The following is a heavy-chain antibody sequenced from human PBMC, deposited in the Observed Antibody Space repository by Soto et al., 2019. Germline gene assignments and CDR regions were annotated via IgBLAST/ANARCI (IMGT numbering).Heavy chain of an antibody. CDR1: GLNVGAFA. Sequence: EVQLLESGGDLVQPGGSLRLSCAASGLNVGAFAVTWVRRAPGKGLEWVSGFSVSDAFIYYADSVRGRFSISRDASENILYLQMNSLRVDDTALYYCTRETVAGITGLDYWGPGTLVTVSS. V-gene: IGHV3-23*01. J-gene: IGHJ4*02. CDR2: FSVSDAFI. CDR3: TRETVAGITGLDY. D-gene: IGHD1-20*01.